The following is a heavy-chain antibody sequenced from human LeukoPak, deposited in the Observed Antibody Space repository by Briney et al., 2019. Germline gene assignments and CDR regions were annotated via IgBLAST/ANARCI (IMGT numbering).Heavy chain of an antibody. CDR3: ARGSGYFDWLLSNWFDP. CDR2: INHSGGT. Sequence: NTSETLSLTCAVYGGSFSGYYWSWIRQPPGKGLEWIGEINHSGGTNYNPSLKSRVTISVDTSKNQFSLKLTSVTAADTAVYYCARGSGYFDWLLSNWFDPWGQGTLVTVSS. J-gene: IGHJ5*02. CDR1: GGSFSGYY. V-gene: IGHV4-34*01. D-gene: IGHD3-9*01.